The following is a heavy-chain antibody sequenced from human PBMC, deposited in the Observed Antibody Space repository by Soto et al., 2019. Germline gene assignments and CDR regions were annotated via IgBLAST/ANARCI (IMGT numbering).Heavy chain of an antibody. V-gene: IGHV3-23*01. Sequence: PGGSLRLSCAASGFTFSSYAMSWVRQAPGKGLEWVSAISGSGGSTYYADFVKGRFTISRDNSKNTLYLQMNSLRAEDTAVYYCAKSDTAMVFYYFDYWGQGTLVTVSS. CDR1: GFTFSSYA. CDR3: AKSDTAMVFYYFDY. J-gene: IGHJ4*02. CDR2: ISGSGGST. D-gene: IGHD5-18*01.